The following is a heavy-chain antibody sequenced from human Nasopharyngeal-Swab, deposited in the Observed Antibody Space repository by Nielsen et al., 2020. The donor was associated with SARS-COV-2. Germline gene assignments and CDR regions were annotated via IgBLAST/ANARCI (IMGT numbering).Heavy chain of an antibody. Sequence: SVKVSCKASGGTFSSYAISWVRQAPGQGLEWMGRIIPILGIANYAQKFQGRVTITADKSTSTAYMELSSLRSEDTAVYYCARGAFGGVIVMTPDFDYWGQGTLVTVSS. V-gene: IGHV1-69*04. CDR3: ARGAFGGVIVMTPDFDY. CDR1: GGTFSSYA. J-gene: IGHJ4*02. D-gene: IGHD3-16*02. CDR2: IIPILGIA.